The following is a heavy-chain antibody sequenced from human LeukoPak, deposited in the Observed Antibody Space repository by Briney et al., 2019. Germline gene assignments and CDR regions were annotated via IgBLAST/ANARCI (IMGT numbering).Heavy chain of an antibody. CDR1: GYSFSSYW. CDR2: IYPGDSDT. V-gene: IGHV5-51*01. D-gene: IGHD3-22*01. J-gene: IGHJ4*02. Sequence: GESLKISCQGSGYSFSSYWIAWVRQMPGKGLEWMGIIYPGDSDTRYSPSFQGQVTISADKSISTAYLQWSSLKASDTAMYYCARRDFYDSSGYYYVFDYWGQGTLVTVSS. CDR3: ARRDFYDSSGYYYVFDY.